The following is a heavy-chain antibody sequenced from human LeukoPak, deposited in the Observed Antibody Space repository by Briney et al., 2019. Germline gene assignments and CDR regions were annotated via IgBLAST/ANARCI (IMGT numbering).Heavy chain of an antibody. CDR2: FIPIFGTA. CDR3: AREGYDILTGYHYGQNWFDP. Sequence: SVKVSCKASGGTFSSYAISWVRQAPGQALEWMGGFIPIFGTANYAQKFQGRVTITADESTSTAYMELSSLRSEDTAVYYCAREGYDILTGYHYGQNWFDPWGQGTLVTVSS. V-gene: IGHV1-69*13. CDR1: GGTFSSYA. J-gene: IGHJ5*02. D-gene: IGHD3-9*01.